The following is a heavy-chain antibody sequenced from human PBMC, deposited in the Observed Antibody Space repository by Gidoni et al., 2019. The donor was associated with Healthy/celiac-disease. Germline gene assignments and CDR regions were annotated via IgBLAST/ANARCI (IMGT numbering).Heavy chain of an antibody. J-gene: IGHJ5*02. CDR3: ARTPMVRGVIINGWFDP. D-gene: IGHD3-10*01. CDR2: IIPIFGTA. V-gene: IGHV1-69*01. Sequence: VQLVQSGAEVKKPGSSVKVSCKASGGTFSSYAISWVRQAPGPGLEWMGGIIPIFGTANYAQKFQGRVTITADESTSTAYMELSSLRSEDTAVYYCARTPMVRGVIINGWFDPWGQGTLVTVSS. CDR1: GGTFSSYA.